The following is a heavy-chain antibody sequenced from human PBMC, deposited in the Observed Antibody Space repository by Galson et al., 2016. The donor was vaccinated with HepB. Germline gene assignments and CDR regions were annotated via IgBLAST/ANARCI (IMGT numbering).Heavy chain of an antibody. CDR2: IWYDGSNK. D-gene: IGHD3-9*01. V-gene: IGHV3-33*06. CDR3: AKKAHILTGPDAFDI. CDR1: GFTFSNYG. J-gene: IGHJ3*02. Sequence: SLRLSCAASGFTFSNYGMHWVRQAPGKGLEWVAVIWYDGSNKYYADSVKGRFTISRDNSKNTLYLQMSSLRAEDTAVYYCAKKAHILTGPDAFDIWGQGTMVTVSS.